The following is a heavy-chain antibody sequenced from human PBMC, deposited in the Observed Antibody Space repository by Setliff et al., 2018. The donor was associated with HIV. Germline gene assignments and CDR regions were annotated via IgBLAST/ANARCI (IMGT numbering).Heavy chain of an antibody. CDR2: IDHSETT. Sequence: PSETLSLTCTVSGGSINGHSWSWIRHPPGKVLEWIGYIDHSETTNYNPSLKSRLTISIDTSKTQFSLNLSSVTAADTAVYYCARTTVRDFGLVITNFDQWGLGTLVTVSS. D-gene: IGHD3-3*01. CDR1: GGSINGHS. V-gene: IGHV4-59*11. J-gene: IGHJ4*02. CDR3: ARTTVRDFGLVITNFDQ.